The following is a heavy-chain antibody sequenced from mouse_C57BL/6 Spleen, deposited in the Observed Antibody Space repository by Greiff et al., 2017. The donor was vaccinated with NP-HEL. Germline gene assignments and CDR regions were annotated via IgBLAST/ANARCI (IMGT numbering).Heavy chain of an antibody. CDR3: ARFDYDGVAY. V-gene: IGHV5-17*01. CDR1: GFTFSDYG. J-gene: IGHJ3*01. D-gene: IGHD2-4*01. Sequence: EVQLVEPGGGLVKPGGSLKLSCAASGFTFSDYGMHWVRQAPEKGLEWVAYISSGSSTIYYADTVKVRFTISRDNAKNTLFLQMTSLRSEDTAMYYCARFDYDGVAYWGQGTLVTVSA. CDR2: ISSGSSTI.